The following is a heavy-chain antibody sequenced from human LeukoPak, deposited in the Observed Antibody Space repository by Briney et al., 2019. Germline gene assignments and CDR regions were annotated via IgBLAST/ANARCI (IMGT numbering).Heavy chain of an antibody. V-gene: IGHV4-28*01. D-gene: IGHD1-1*01. CDR3: TRKTTTETYYED. CDR1: GYSISSSNW. J-gene: IGHJ4*02. CDR2: IYYSGGT. Sequence: PSDILSLTCAVSGYSISSSNWWGWIRQSPGKGLEWIGYIYYSGGTYYNPSLKSRVTMSVDTSKNQFSLELSSVTAVDTAVYYCTRKTTTETYYEDWGQGTLVTVSS.